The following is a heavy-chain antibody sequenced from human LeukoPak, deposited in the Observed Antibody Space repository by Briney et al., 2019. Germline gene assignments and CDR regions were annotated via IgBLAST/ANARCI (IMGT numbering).Heavy chain of an antibody. CDR3: AGEIYSGNSKCCSFDI. CDR1: GFTFTNSA. V-gene: IGHV1-58*01. D-gene: IGHD4-23*01. CDR2: FAVAGGNT. Sequence: SVKVSCTTSGFTFTNSAVYRGRDARGQRLEWGWGFAVAGGNTSYAQKVQDRITITRDMPTSTDYMELRSLESEDTAVYYCAGEIYSGNSKCCSFDIWGQGTIVTVSS. J-gene: IGHJ3*02.